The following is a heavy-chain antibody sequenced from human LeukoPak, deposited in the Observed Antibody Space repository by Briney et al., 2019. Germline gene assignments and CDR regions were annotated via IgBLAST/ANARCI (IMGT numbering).Heavy chain of an antibody. CDR3: ARFLVATGSFDY. CDR1: GGTFSSYA. CDR2: IIPIFGTA. V-gene: IGHV1-69*01. Sequence: SVKVSCKASGGTFSSYAISWVRQAPGRGLEWMGGIIPIFGTANYAQKFQGRVTITADESTSTAYMELSSLRSEDTAVYYCARFLVATGSFDYWGQGTLVTVSS. J-gene: IGHJ4*02. D-gene: IGHD5-12*01.